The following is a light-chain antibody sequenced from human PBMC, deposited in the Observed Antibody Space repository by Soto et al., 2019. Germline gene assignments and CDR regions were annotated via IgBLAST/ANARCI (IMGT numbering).Light chain of an antibody. J-gene: IGLJ1*01. V-gene: IGLV1-51*02. CDR1: SSNIGNNY. CDR3: GTWDSSLSGV. Sequence: QSVLTQPPSVSAAPGQKVTISCSGSSSNIGNNYVSWYQQFPGTAPKLLIYENNKRPSGIPDRFSGSKSGTSATLGITGLQTGDEADYYCGTWDSSLSGVFGTGTKVTVL. CDR2: ENN.